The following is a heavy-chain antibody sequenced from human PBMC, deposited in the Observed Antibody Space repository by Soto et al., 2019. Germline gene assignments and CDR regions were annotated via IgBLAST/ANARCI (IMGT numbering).Heavy chain of an antibody. CDR2: IIPILGIA. CDR3: ARERTTVKCAFDI. CDR1: GGTFSSYT. V-gene: IGHV1-69*08. D-gene: IGHD4-17*01. Sequence: QVQLVQSGAEVKKPGSSVKVSCKASGGTFSSYTISWVRQAPGQGLEWMGRIIPILGIANYAQKVQGRVTITADKSTSTAYMELSSLRSEDTAVYYCARERTTVKCAFDIWGQGTMVTVSS. J-gene: IGHJ3*02.